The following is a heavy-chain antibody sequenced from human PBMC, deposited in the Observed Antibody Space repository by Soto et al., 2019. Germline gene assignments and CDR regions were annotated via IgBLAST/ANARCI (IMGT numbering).Heavy chain of an antibody. CDR3: ARHPRDDYNYGGSGIFDY. Sequence: SETLSLTCSVSGDSISSRTFWWAWIRQPPGKGLEWIGDMYYSGSSYSSPSLKSRVTLSVDTSKNQLSLKLNSVTAADTAVYYCARHPRDDYNYGGSGIFDYWGQGTLVTVSS. D-gene: IGHD4-4*01. J-gene: IGHJ4*02. CDR2: MYYSGSS. V-gene: IGHV4-39*01. CDR1: GDSISSRTFW.